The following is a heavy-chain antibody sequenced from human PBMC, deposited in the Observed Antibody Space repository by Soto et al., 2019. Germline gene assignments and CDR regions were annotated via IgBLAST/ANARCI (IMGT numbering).Heavy chain of an antibody. CDR3: ARFYYGSGSYYKEGSNWFDP. CDR2: IYYSGST. D-gene: IGHD3-10*01. J-gene: IGHJ5*02. Sequence: SETLSLTCTVSGGSISSYYWSWIRQHPGKGLEWIGYIYYSGSTYYNPSLKGRVTISVDTSKNQFSLKLSSVTAADTAVYYCARFYYGSGSYYKEGSNWFDPWGQGALVTVSS. V-gene: IGHV4-59*06. CDR1: GGSISSYY.